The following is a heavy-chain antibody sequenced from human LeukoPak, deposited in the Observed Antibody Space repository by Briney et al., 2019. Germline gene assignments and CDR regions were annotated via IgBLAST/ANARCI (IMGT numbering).Heavy chain of an antibody. D-gene: IGHD4-23*01. Sequence: PVKVSCKTSGGTFSSYAISWVRQAPGHGREGMGRIIPILGIANYAQKFPGRVTITADKSTSTAYMELSSLRSDDTAVYYCARVTTVGDYWGQGTLVTVSS. CDR1: GGTFSSYA. V-gene: IGHV1-69*04. J-gene: IGHJ4*02. CDR2: IIPILGIA. CDR3: ARVTTVGDY.